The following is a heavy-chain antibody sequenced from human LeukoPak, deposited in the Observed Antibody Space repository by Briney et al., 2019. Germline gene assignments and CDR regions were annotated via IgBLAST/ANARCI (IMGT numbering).Heavy chain of an antibody. CDR1: GYTFTSYF. CDR2: INPTGGST. V-gene: IGHV1-46*01. J-gene: IGHJ4*02. D-gene: IGHD6-19*01. Sequence: ASVKVSCKASGYTFTSYFMHWVRQAPGQGLEWMGIINPTGGSTSYAQKFQGRVSMTRDTSTSMVYMELTSLRSEDTAVYYCARDPEGSGCYFDYWGQGTLVTVSS. CDR3: ARDPEGSGCYFDY.